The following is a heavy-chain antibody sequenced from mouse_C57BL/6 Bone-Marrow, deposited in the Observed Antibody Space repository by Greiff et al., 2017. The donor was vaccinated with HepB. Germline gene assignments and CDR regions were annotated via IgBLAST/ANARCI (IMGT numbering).Heavy chain of an antibody. CDR1: GFTFSDYG. V-gene: IGHV5-17*01. Sequence: EVMLVESGGGLVKPGGSLKLSCAASGFTFSDYGMHWVRQAPEKGLEWVAYISSGSSTIYYADTVKGRFTISRDNAKNTLFLQMTSLRSEDTAMYYCARRDYGSPYWYFDVWGTGTTVTVSS. CDR3: ARRDYGSPYWYFDV. J-gene: IGHJ1*03. CDR2: ISSGSSTI. D-gene: IGHD1-1*01.